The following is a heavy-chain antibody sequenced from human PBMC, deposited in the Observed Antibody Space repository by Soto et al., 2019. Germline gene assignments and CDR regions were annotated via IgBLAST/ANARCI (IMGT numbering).Heavy chain of an antibody. D-gene: IGHD1-26*01. J-gene: IGHJ4*02. CDR2: IKEYGSEK. Sequence: EVQLVESGGGLVQSGGSLRLSCEASGFSFITYWMNWVRQAPGTGLEWLASIKEYGSEKQYVDSVKGRFTISRDNAKNSLYLQMNSLSEEDPAVYYCVRAISGAFALWGQGTLVIVSS. CDR1: GFSFITYW. CDR3: VRAISGAFAL. V-gene: IGHV3-7*04.